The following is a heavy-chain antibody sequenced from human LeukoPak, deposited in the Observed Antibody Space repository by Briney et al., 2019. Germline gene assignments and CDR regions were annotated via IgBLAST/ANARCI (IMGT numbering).Heavy chain of an antibody. J-gene: IGHJ4*02. CDR1: GFTFSSYG. CDR2: ISYDGSNK. CDR3: AKREYYDLYYFDY. D-gene: IGHD3-22*01. V-gene: IGHV3-30*18. Sequence: GGSLRLSCAASGFTFSSYGMHWVRQAPGKGLEWVAVISYDGSNKYYADSVKGRFTISRDNSKNTLYLQMNSLRAEDTAVYYCAKREYYDLYYFDYWGQGTLVTVSS.